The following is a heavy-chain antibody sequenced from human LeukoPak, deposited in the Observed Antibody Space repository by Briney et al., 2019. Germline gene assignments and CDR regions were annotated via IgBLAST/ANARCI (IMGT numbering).Heavy chain of an antibody. CDR1: GLTVSSKY. V-gene: IGHV3-66*02. CDR2: IYSGGST. J-gene: IGHJ4*02. D-gene: IGHD2-2*01. Sequence: GGSLRLSCAASGLTVSSKYMNWVRQAPGKGLEWVSVIYSGGSTYYADSVKGRFTISRDNSKNTLYLQMNSLRAEDTAVYYCASQGVVPAAAEGYWGQGTLGTVSS. CDR3: ASQGVVPAAAEGY.